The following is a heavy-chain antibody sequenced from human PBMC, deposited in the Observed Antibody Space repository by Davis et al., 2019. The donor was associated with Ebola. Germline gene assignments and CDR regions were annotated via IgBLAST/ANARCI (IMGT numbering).Heavy chain of an antibody. J-gene: IGHJ4*02. CDR2: ISGSGSDV. CDR3: ATERPNCGGDCSDY. D-gene: IGHD2-21*01. CDR1: GFSFSNYE. Sequence: GESLKISCAASGFSFSNYEMNWVRQVPGKGLEWVSYISGSGSDVYHADSVRGRFTISRDNAKNSLYLQMNSLRAEDTAVYYCATERPNCGGDCSDYWGQGTLVTVSS. V-gene: IGHV3-48*03.